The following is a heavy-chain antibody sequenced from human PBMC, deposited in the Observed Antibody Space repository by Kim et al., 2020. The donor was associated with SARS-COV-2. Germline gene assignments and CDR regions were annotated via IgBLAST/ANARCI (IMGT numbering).Heavy chain of an antibody. J-gene: IGHJ4*02. Sequence: GGSLRLSCAASGFTFSSYAMSWVRQAPGKGLEWVSAISGSGGSTYYADSVKGRFTISRDNSKNTLYLQMNSLRAEDTAVYYCAKDPDSSSWGDYFDYWGQGTLVTVSS. D-gene: IGHD6-13*01. CDR2: ISGSGGST. CDR1: GFTFSSYA. CDR3: AKDPDSSSWGDYFDY. V-gene: IGHV3-23*01.